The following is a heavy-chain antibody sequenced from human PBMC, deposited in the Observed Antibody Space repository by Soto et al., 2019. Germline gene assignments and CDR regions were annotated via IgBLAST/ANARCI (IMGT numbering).Heavy chain of an antibody. CDR1: GFTFSSYA. CDR3: ASLSYYGSGSYYNVHDAFDI. CDR2: ISYDGSNK. Sequence: GGSLRLSCAASGFTFSSYAMHWVRQAPGRGLEWVAVISYDGSNKYYADSVKGRFTISRDNSKNTLYLQMNSLRAEDTAVYYCASLSYYGSGSYYNVHDAFDIRGQGTMVTVSS. J-gene: IGHJ3*02. D-gene: IGHD3-10*01. V-gene: IGHV3-30-3*01.